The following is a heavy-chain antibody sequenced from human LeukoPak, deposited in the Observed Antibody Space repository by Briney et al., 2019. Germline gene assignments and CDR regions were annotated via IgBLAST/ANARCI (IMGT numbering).Heavy chain of an antibody. Sequence: ASVKVSCKASGGTFSSYAISWVRQAPGQGLEWMGRIIPIFGTANYAQKFQGRVTITTDESTSTAYMELSSLRSEDTAVYYCATPFMVVALDDYWGQGTLVTVSS. V-gene: IGHV1-69*05. J-gene: IGHJ4*02. CDR3: ATPFMVVALDDY. D-gene: IGHD2-15*01. CDR2: IIPIFGTA. CDR1: GGTFSSYA.